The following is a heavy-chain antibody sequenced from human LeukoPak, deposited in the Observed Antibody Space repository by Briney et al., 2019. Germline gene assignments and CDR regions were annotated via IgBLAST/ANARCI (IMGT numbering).Heavy chain of an antibody. CDR3: ARDERGPAY. Sequence: PGGSLRLSCAASGFTVITNYMSWVRQAPGKGLEWVSVIYSGDGTFYADSVKGRFTLSRDNSKNTLYLQMNSLRAEDTAVCYCARDERGPAYWGQGTLVTVSS. J-gene: IGHJ4*02. CDR1: GFTVITNY. CDR2: IYSGDGT. D-gene: IGHD3-10*01. V-gene: IGHV3-53*01.